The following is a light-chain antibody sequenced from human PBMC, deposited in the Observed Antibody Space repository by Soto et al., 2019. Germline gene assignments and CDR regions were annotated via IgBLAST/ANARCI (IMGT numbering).Light chain of an antibody. V-gene: IGKV3-15*01. J-gene: IGKJ5*01. CDR1: HSAASA. CDR2: DAS. Sequence: VMRTQSPATLAVSQVGRATCRCRASHSAASAVARYQQKPGQAPRLLIYDASTRATGIPARLRGSGSGTAFTLNLSSLQSEDFAVYYCPQYTTWTSFGQGRLLEVK. CDR3: PQYTTWTS.